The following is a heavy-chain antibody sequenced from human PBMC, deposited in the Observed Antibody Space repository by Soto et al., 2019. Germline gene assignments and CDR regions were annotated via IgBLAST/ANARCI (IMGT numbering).Heavy chain of an antibody. Sequence: EVQLVESGGGLVQPGGSLRLSCEASGFIFSNYWMHWVRQAPGKGLVWVSRINGNGGSANYADSVEGRLTNSRDNAKNTLYLHMTSLRAEDSAVYYCVRGGVVGSNSENWFHSWGQGTLVTVSS. V-gene: IGHV3-74*01. CDR3: VRGGVVGSNSENWFHS. CDR1: GFIFSNYW. CDR2: INGNGGSA. J-gene: IGHJ5*01. D-gene: IGHD3-3*01.